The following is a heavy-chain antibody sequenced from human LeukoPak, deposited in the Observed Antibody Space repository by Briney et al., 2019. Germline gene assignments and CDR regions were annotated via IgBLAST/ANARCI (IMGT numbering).Heavy chain of an antibody. V-gene: IGHV3-7*01. CDR1: GFTFSSYW. D-gene: IGHD3-3*01. J-gene: IGHJ3*02. CDR2: IEQDGSEK. CDR3: ARDLKLRFLEWLPSRYAFDI. Sequence: PGGSLRLSCAASGFTFSSYWMSWVRQVPGKGLEWVANIEQDGSEKYYVDSVKGRFTISRDNAKNSLYLQMNSLRAGDTAVYYCARDLKLRFLEWLPSRYAFDIWGQGTMVTVSS.